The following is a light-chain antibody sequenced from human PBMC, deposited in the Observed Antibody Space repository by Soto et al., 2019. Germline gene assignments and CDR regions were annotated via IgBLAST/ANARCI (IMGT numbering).Light chain of an antibody. CDR1: SSDVGGYNY. Sequence: QSALTQPASVSGSPGQSITISFTGTSSDVGGYNYVSWYQQHPGKAPKLMIYEVSNRPSGVSNRFSGSKSGNTASLTISGLHAEDEADYYCSSYTSSSTPYVFGTGTKLTVL. CDR2: EVS. CDR3: SSYTSSSTPYV. V-gene: IGLV2-14*01. J-gene: IGLJ1*01.